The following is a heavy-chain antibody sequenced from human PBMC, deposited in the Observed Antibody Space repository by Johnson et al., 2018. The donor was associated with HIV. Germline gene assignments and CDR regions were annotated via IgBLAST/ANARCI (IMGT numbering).Heavy chain of an antibody. Sequence: VQLVESGGGLVQPGGSLRLSCAASGFTFSSYDMHWVRQATGKGLEWVGRTRNKANSYTTAYAASVKGRFTISRHDSTNSLYLQMNSLKTEDTAMYYCTPMSALWFGDIHVFGDGFDIWGQGTMVTVSS. J-gene: IGHJ3*02. V-gene: IGHV3-72*01. CDR3: TPMSALWFGDIHVFGDGFDI. D-gene: IGHD3-10*01. CDR1: GFTFSSYD. CDR2: TRNKANSYTT.